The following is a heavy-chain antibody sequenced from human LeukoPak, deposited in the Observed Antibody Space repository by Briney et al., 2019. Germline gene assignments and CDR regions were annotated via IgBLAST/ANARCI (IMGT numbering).Heavy chain of an antibody. Sequence: ASVKVSCKATGYTFTGYFIHWVRQAPGQGLEWMGWINPNSGVTNYAQNLQGRVTMTTDTSTSTAYMELRSLRSDDTAMYYCARMEMATAIFDYWGQGTLVTVSS. V-gene: IGHV1-2*02. CDR1: GYTFTGYF. CDR3: ARMEMATAIFDY. CDR2: INPNSGVT. D-gene: IGHD5-24*01. J-gene: IGHJ4*02.